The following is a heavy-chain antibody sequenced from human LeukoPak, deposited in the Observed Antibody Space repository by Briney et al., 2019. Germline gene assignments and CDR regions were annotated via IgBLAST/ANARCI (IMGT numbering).Heavy chain of an antibody. D-gene: IGHD6-13*01. CDR1: GGSIYSYY. V-gene: IGHV4-4*07. Sequence: SETLSLICNVRGGSIYSYYWCWIRQPARKGLDWIGRNYTSRSTNSKPSLRSRVTMSEHTPKHQLSPKLRSATARDSAGYSWARVNIPQAAADDAFDIWGQGTMVTVSS. J-gene: IGHJ3*02. CDR2: NYTSRST. CDR3: ARVNIPQAAADDAFDI.